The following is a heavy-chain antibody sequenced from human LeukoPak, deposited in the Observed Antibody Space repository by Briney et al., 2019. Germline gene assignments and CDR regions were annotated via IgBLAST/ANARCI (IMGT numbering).Heavy chain of an antibody. CDR3: ARGDVPAYRGYFDL. D-gene: IGHD2-2*01. CDR2: IIPIFGTA. J-gene: IGHJ2*01. V-gene: IGHV1-69*05. Sequence: SVKVSCKASGGTFSSYAISWVRQAPGQGLEWMGGIIPIFGTANYAQKFQGRVTITTDESTSTAYMELSSLRSEDTAVYYCARGDVPAYRGYFDLWGRGSLVTVSS. CDR1: GGTFSSYA.